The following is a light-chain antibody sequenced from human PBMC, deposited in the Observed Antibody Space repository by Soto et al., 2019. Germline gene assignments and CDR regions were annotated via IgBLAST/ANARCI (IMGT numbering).Light chain of an antibody. V-gene: IGLV1-40*01. CDR3: QSYDSSLSGVV. CDR1: SSNTGAGYD. Sequence: QSVLTQPPSVSGAPGQRVNISCTGSSSNTGAGYDVHWYRQLPGTAPKLLIYGNNYRPSGVPDRFSGSKSGTSASLAITGLQAEDEADYYCQSYDSSLSGVVFGGGTKLTVL. CDR2: GNN. J-gene: IGLJ2*01.